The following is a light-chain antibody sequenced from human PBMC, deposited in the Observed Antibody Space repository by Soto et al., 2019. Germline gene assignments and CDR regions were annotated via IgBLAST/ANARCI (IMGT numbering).Light chain of an antibody. CDR3: QVWEATGDQVV. Sequence: SYELTQPPSVSVAPGETARISCGGNNVGSRSVHWYQQKPGQAPFLVIYYDSDRHSGIPERFSGSNSGNTATLIISRVEAGDEADYYCQVWEATGDQVVFGGGTKLTVL. J-gene: IGLJ2*01. CDR2: YDS. CDR1: NVGSRS. V-gene: IGLV3-21*01.